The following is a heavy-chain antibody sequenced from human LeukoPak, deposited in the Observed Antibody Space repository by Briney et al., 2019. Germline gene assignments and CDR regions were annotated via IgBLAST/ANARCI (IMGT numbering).Heavy chain of an antibody. J-gene: IGHJ2*01. CDR3: ARHGIAAAGTLWYFDL. V-gene: IGHV4-39*01. CDR1: GGSISSSSYY. Sequence: NPSETLSLTCTVSGGSISSSSYYWGWIRQPPGKGLEWIGSIYYSGSTYYNPSLKSRVTISVDTSKNRFSLKLSSVTAADTAVYYCARHGIAAAGTLWYFDLWGRGTLVTVSS. D-gene: IGHD6-13*01. CDR2: IYYSGST.